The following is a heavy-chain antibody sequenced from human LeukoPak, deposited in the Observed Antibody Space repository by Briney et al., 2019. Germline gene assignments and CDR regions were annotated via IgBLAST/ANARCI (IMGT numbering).Heavy chain of an antibody. V-gene: IGHV3-21*04. CDR2: ISSSSSYI. CDR1: GFTFSSYS. D-gene: IGHD1-26*01. Sequence: PGGSLRLSCAASGFTFSSYSMNWVRQAPGKGLEWVSSISSSSSYIYYADSVKGRFTISRDNSKNTLCLQMNSLRAEDTAVYYCAKEPSSGELLPGPFDYWGQGTLVTVSS. J-gene: IGHJ4*02. CDR3: AKEPSSGELLPGPFDY.